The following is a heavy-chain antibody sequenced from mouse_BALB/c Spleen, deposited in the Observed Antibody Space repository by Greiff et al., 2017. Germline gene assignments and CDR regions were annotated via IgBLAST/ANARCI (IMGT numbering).Heavy chain of an antibody. CDR2: IRNKANGYTT. CDR3: ARDIDY. Sequence: EVKLVESGGGLVQPGGSLRLSCATSGFTFTDYYMSWVRQPPGKALEWLGFIRNKANGYTTEYSASVKCRFTISRDNSQSILYLQMNTLRAEDSATYYCARDIDYWGQGTTLTVSS. J-gene: IGHJ2*01. CDR1: GFTFTDYY. V-gene: IGHV7-3*02.